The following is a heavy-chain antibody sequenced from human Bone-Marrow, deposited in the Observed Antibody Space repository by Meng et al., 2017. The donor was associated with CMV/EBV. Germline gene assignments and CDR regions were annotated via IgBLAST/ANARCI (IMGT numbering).Heavy chain of an antibody. V-gene: IGHV4-59*11. CDR1: GASISSHY. CDR3: VTARPFAVFTD. CDR2: VYSYGNT. Sequence: SETLSLTCTVPGASISSHYYNWIRQSPGKGLEWIGYVYSYGNTNYNPSLKSRVTMSADTSKNQFSLKLTSVTAADTAVYYCVTARPFAVFTDWGEGGLVTVSS. J-gene: IGHJ4*02. D-gene: IGHD2-21*01.